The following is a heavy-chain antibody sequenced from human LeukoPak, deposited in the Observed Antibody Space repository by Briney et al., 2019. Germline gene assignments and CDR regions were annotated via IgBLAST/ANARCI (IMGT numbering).Heavy chain of an antibody. Sequence: GGSLRLSCAASGFTFSSYGMHWVRQAPGKGLEWVAVISYDGSNKYYADSVKGRFTISRDNSKNTLYLQMNSLRAEDTAVYYCAEDGAGSYHFDYWGQGTLVTVSS. V-gene: IGHV3-30*18. CDR2: ISYDGSNK. CDR1: GFTFSSYG. J-gene: IGHJ4*02. CDR3: AEDGAGSYHFDY. D-gene: IGHD1-26*01.